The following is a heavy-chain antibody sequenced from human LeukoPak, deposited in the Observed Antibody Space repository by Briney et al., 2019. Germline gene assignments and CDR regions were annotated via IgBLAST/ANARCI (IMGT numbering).Heavy chain of an antibody. CDR2: ISPSGDRT. V-gene: IGHV3-23*01. CDR3: AIMHGYYDGSGYWVQ. D-gene: IGHD3-22*01. Sequence: GGSLRLSCAASGFTFGSYGMSWVRQAPGKGLEWVSFISPSGDRTSNADSVEGRFTISIDNPRDTLYLQMNGLRDEDTAGYYCAIMHGYYDGSGYWVQWGQGTLVTVSS. J-gene: IGHJ4*02. CDR1: GFTFGSYG.